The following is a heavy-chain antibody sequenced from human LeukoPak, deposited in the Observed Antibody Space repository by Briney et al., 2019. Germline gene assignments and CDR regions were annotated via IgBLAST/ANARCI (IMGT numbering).Heavy chain of an antibody. D-gene: IGHD3-3*01. Sequence: GGSLRLSCAASGFTFSSYAMSWVRQAPGKGLEWVSAISGSGGSTYYADSVKGRFTISRDNSKNTLYLQMNSLRAEDTAVYYCAKWAYYDFWSGPSDDYMDVWGKGTTVTVSS. CDR3: AKWAYYDFWSGPSDDYMDV. V-gene: IGHV3-23*01. CDR1: GFTFSSYA. CDR2: ISGSGGST. J-gene: IGHJ6*03.